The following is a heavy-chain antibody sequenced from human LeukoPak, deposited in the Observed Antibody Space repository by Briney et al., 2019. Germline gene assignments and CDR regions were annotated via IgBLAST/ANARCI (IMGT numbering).Heavy chain of an antibody. V-gene: IGHV4-38-2*01. J-gene: IGHJ4*02. CDR1: GYSISSGYY. CDR3: ARYGSSWMAGDY. CDR2: IYHSGST. Sequence: SETLSLTCAVSGYSISSGYYWGWIRQPPGKGLEWIGSIYHSGSTYYNPSLKSRVTISVDTSKNQFSLKLSSVTAADTAVYYCARYGSSWMAGDYWGQGTLVTVSS. D-gene: IGHD6-13*01.